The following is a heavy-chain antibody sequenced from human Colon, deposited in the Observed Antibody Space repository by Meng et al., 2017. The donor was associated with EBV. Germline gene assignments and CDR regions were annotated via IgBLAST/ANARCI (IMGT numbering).Heavy chain of an antibody. J-gene: IGHJ4*02. Sequence: QAQLVQSGGEVKKPGASVKVSCKASCYTFTNYGITWVRQAPGQGLEWMGWISGYNGNTNYAQKLQGRVTMTTDTSTSTAYMKLRSLRSDDTAVYYCARAEEEYCSGGSCPNFDFWGQGTLVTVSS. CDR2: ISGYNGNT. CDR3: ARAEEEYCSGGSCPNFDF. CDR1: CYTFTNYG. V-gene: IGHV1-18*01. D-gene: IGHD2-15*01.